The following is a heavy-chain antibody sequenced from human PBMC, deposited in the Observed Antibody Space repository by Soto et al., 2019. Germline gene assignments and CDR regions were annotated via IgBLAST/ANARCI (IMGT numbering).Heavy chain of an antibody. V-gene: IGHV3-23*01. Sequence: LRLSCAASGFTLSTYAMSWVRQAPGKGLEWVSTISDSGRRTYYAGSVRGRFTISRDNSKSTLYLQMNSLRAEDTAVYYCANAIGAPDVPFDYWGQGTLVTVSS. J-gene: IGHJ4*02. D-gene: IGHD1-26*01. CDR1: GFTLSTYA. CDR2: ISDSGRRT. CDR3: ANAIGAPDVPFDY.